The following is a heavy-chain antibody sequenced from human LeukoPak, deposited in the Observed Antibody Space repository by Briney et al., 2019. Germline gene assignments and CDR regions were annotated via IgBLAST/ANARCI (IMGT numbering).Heavy chain of an antibody. J-gene: IGHJ4*02. Sequence: GGSLRLSCAASGFTFSSYAMSWVRQAPGKGLEWVSSISSSSSYIYYADSVKGRFTISRDNAKNSLYLQMNSLRAEDTAVYYCARDGGATMVRGVATYDSWGQGTLVTVSS. V-gene: IGHV3-21*01. CDR2: ISSSSSYI. CDR3: ARDGGATMVRGVATYDS. CDR1: GFTFSSYA. D-gene: IGHD3-10*01.